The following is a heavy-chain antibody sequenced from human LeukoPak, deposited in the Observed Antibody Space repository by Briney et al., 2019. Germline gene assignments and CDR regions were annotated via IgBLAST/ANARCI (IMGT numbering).Heavy chain of an antibody. Sequence: PGGSLRLSCAASGFTFSKYGMHWVRQAPGEGLEWVAAISYDGSNNYYTDSVKGRFTISRDNSKNMLYLQMNSLRPEDTAVYYCARPQPIITILDRGMDVWGQGTTVTVSS. CDR3: ARPQPIITILDRGMDV. CDR1: GFTFSKYG. V-gene: IGHV3-30*03. D-gene: IGHD3-3*01. CDR2: ISYDGSNN. J-gene: IGHJ6*02.